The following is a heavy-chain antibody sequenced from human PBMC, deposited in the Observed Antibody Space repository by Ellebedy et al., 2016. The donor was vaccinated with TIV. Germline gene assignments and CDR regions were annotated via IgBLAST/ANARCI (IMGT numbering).Heavy chain of an antibody. CDR2: ISTYTGNT. D-gene: IGHD2-21*02. Sequence: AASVKVSCKTSGYSFTNYVISWVRQAPGQGLEWMGWISTYTGNTNYAQKLQDRVTMTTDTSTSTAYMELRSLRSDDTAVYYCARRHPCGGDCYPIDYWGQGTLVTVSS. J-gene: IGHJ4*02. V-gene: IGHV1-18*04. CDR3: ARRHPCGGDCYPIDY. CDR1: GYSFTNYV.